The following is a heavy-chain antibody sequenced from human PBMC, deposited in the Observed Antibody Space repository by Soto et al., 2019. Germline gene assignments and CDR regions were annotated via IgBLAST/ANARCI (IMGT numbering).Heavy chain of an antibody. CDR2: ISGSGDST. J-gene: IGHJ4*02. CDR3: ARRSSSWYFDY. V-gene: IGHV3-23*01. Sequence: EVQLLESGVGLVQPGGSLRLSCAASGFTFSSYAMNWVRQAPGKGLEWVSVISGSGDSTYYADSVKGRFTISRDNSKNTLYLQMNSLRAEDTAVYYCARRSSSWYFDYWGQGTLVTVSS. CDR1: GFTFSSYA. D-gene: IGHD6-13*01.